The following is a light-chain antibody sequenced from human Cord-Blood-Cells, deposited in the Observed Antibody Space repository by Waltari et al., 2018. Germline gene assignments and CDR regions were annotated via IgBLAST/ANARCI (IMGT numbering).Light chain of an antibody. Sequence: SYELTQPPSVSVSPGQPASITCSGDKVGDNNTCWYQQKPGQSPVLVIYQVSKRPSGIPERFSGSNSGNTATLTISGTQAMDEADYYCQAWDSSTWVFGGGTKLTVL. J-gene: IGLJ3*02. CDR3: QAWDSSTWV. CDR2: QVS. CDR1: KVGDNN. V-gene: IGLV3-1*01.